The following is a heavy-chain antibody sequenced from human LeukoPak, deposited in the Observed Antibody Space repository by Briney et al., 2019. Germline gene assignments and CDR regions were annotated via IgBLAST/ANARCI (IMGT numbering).Heavy chain of an antibody. CDR2: ISHSGST. Sequence: SETLSLTCTVSSDSISSSYWTWVRQPPGKGLEWIGYISHSGSTNYNPSLKSRVTISVDTSKNQCSLKLSSVTAADTAVYYCARAALYYDILTGYHYYYGMDVWGQGTTVTVSS. J-gene: IGHJ6*02. CDR1: SDSISSSY. V-gene: IGHV4-59*01. CDR3: ARAALYYDILTGYHYYYGMDV. D-gene: IGHD3-9*01.